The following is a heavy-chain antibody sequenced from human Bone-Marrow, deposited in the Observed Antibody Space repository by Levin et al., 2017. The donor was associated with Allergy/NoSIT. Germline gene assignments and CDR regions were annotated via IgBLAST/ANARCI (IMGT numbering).Heavy chain of an antibody. J-gene: IGHJ3*02. D-gene: IGHD5-18*01. Sequence: GESLKISCAASGFTFSTYSMNWVRQAPGKGLEWVSSISSGSGYIYYADSVKGRFTISRDNAKNSLYLQMNSLRAEDTAVYYCARDENTAMLTDAFDIWGQGTLVTVSS. CDR3: ARDENTAMLTDAFDI. CDR1: GFTFSTYS. CDR2: ISSGSGYI. V-gene: IGHV3-21*01.